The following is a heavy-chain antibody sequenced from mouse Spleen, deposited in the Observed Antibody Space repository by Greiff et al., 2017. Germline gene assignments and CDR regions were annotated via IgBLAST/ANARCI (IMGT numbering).Heavy chain of an antibody. J-gene: IGHJ2*01. CDR3: ARRRSSIYDGYYDYFDY. CDR2: ISSGGGNT. V-gene: IGHV5-9*04. CDR1: GFTFSSYA. D-gene: IGHD2-3*01. Sequence: DVKLVESGGGLVKLGGSLKLSCAASGFTFSSYAMSWVRQTPEKRLEWVATISSGGGNTYYPDSVKGRFTISRDNAKNTLYLQMSSLKSEDTAMYYCARRRSSIYDGYYDYFDYWGQGTTLTVSS.